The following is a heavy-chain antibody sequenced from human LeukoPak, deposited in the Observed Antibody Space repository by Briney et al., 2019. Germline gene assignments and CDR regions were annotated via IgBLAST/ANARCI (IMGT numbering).Heavy chain of an antibody. CDR3: ATTLWSGYLGPLGAFDI. V-gene: IGHV1-46*01. Sequence: AASVKVSCKASGYTFTSYYIYWVRQAPGQGLGWMGMTDPSGGSTSYAQKFQGRVTMTRDTSTSTVYMELSSLRSEDTAVYYCATTLWSGYLGPLGAFDIWGQGAMVTVSS. D-gene: IGHD3-3*01. CDR2: TDPSGGST. CDR1: GYTFTSYY. J-gene: IGHJ3*02.